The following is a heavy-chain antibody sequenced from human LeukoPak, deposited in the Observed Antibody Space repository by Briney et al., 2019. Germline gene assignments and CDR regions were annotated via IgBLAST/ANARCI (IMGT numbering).Heavy chain of an antibody. J-gene: IGHJ5*02. V-gene: IGHV4-59*01. Sequence: KPSETLSLTCTVSGGSISSYYWSWIRQPPGKGLEWIGYIHYSGSTNYNPSLKSRVTISVDTSKNQFSLKLSSVTAADTAVYYCAREIGYCSGGSCYVWFDPWGQGTLVTVSS. CDR1: GGSISSYY. CDR2: IHYSGST. D-gene: IGHD2-15*01. CDR3: AREIGYCSGGSCYVWFDP.